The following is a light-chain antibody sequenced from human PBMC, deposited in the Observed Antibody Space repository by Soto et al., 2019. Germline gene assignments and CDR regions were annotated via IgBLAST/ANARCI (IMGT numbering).Light chain of an antibody. CDR3: QQYGSSPRT. CDR1: QSVSSNY. Sequence: EIVLTQSPGTLSLSPVERATLSCRASQSVSSNYLAWYPRRPGQAPRLLIYSASTRATDIPDRFSGSGSGTDFTLTISRLEPEDFAMYYCQQYGSSPRTFGQGTKVDI. J-gene: IGKJ1*01. V-gene: IGKV3-20*01. CDR2: SAS.